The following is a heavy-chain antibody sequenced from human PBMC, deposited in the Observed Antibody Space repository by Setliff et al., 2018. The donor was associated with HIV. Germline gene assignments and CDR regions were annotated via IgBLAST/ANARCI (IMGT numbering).Heavy chain of an antibody. CDR3: ARGALGGYFDY. CDR1: GYNFNSYG. Sequence: ASVKVSCKASGYNFNSYGLNWVRQAPGQGLEWMGRVSGYNGNANYAQNFQGRVTMTIDTSTTTAYTELRSLSSDDTAVYYCARGALGGYFDYWGPGTLVTVSS. V-gene: IGHV1-18*01. D-gene: IGHD3-16*01. J-gene: IGHJ4*02. CDR2: VSGYNGNA.